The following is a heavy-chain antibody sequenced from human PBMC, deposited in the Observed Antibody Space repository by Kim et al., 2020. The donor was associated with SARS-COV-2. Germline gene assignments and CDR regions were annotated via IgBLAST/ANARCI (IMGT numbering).Heavy chain of an antibody. CDR1: GFTFSSYW. Sequence: GGSLRLSCAASGFTFSSYWMHWVRQAPGKGLVWVPRINSDGSSTSYADSVKGRFTISRDNAKNTLYLQRNSLRAEDTAVYYCAREFDHSSSWARWYFDLWGRGTLVTVSS. D-gene: IGHD6-13*01. V-gene: IGHV3-74*01. J-gene: IGHJ2*01. CDR3: AREFDHSSSWARWYFDL. CDR2: INSDGSST.